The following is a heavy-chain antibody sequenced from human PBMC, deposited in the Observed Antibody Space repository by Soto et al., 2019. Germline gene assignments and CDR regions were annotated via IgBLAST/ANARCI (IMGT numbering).Heavy chain of an antibody. CDR3: VKEAHRASRLES. Sequence: QVHLVESGGGVVQPGRSLRLSCATSGFTFSDFDMHWVRQAPGKGLEWVAVISYRGNTHYYADSVRGRFTISRDNSNNMLYVQMAGLRLDDTGVYYCVKEAHRASRLESWGQGTLVLVSS. J-gene: IGHJ4*02. CDR2: ISYRGNTH. V-gene: IGHV3-30*18. CDR1: GFTFSDFD. D-gene: IGHD6-6*01.